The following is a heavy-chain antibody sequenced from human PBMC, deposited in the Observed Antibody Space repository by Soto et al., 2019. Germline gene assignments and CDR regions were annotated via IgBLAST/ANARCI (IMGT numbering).Heavy chain of an antibody. CDR3: ATYESNGYYYPPGVDP. Sequence: PGGSLRLSCAASGFTFSSYSMHWVRQAPGKGLEWFAVISYDGINIYYADSVKGRFTISRYNSNYTLYLQMNSLRAEDTAFYYCATYESNGYYYPPGVDPWGQGTLVTVSS. J-gene: IGHJ5*02. CDR2: ISYDGINI. D-gene: IGHD3-22*01. V-gene: IGHV3-30-3*01. CDR1: GFTFSSYS.